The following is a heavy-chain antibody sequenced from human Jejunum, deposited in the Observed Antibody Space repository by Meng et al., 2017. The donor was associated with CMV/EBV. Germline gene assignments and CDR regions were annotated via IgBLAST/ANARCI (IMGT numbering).Heavy chain of an antibody. CDR3: VRDKPHNWFDP. V-gene: IGHV3-74*01. CDR1: GFSLSKYW. CDR2: VNNDGSDT. Sequence: GFSLSKYWMHWVRQAPGKGLVWVSRVNNDGSDTIYADSVKGRVTISRDNAKNTLYLQMNSLRAEDTGVYYCVRDKPHNWFDPWGQGTLVTVSS. J-gene: IGHJ5*02.